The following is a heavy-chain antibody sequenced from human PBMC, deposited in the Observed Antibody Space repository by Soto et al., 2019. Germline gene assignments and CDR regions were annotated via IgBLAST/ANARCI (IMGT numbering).Heavy chain of an antibody. CDR2: INPSGGST. D-gene: IGHD3-22*01. Sequence: ASVKVSCKASGYTFTSYYMHWVRQAPGQGREGMGIINPSGGSTSYAQKFQGRVTLTRDTSTSTVYMELSSLRSEDTAVYYCARDKYYYDSSGYSDFDYWGQGTLVTVSS. V-gene: IGHV1-46*01. CDR3: ARDKYYYDSSGYSDFDY. J-gene: IGHJ4*02. CDR1: GYTFTSYY.